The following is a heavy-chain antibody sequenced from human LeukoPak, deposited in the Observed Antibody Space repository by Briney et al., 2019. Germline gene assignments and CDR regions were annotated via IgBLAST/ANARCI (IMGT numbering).Heavy chain of an antibody. CDR1: GGSISSYY. J-gene: IGHJ5*02. V-gene: IGHV4-4*09. D-gene: IGHD1-26*01. CDR3: ARHRVGVTLFDP. CDR2: IYSSRST. Sequence: SETLSLTCTVSGGSISSYYWSWIRQPPGKGLEWIGYIYSSRSTNYNPSLKSRVTISVDTSKNQFSLKLSSVTAADTAVYYCARHRVGVTLFDPWGQGTLVTVSS.